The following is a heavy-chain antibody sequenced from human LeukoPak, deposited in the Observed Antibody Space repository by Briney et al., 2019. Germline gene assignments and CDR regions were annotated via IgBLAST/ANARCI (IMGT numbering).Heavy chain of an antibody. D-gene: IGHD4-4*01. CDR3: ARDMDYSSPYYYYYYGMDV. J-gene: IGHJ6*02. V-gene: IGHV3-74*01. CDR2: INSDGSST. Sequence: GGSLRLSCATSGFTFSSYWVHWVRQAPGKGLVWVSRINSDGSSTSYADSVKGRFTISRDNAKNTLYLQMNSLRAEDTAVYYCARDMDYSSPYYYYYYGMDVWGQGTTVTVSS. CDR1: GFTFSSYW.